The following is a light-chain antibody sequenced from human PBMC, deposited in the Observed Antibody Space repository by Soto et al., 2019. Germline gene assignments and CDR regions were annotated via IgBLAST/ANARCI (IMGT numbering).Light chain of an antibody. V-gene: IGKV3-15*01. CDR2: GAS. J-gene: IGKJ1*01. CDR1: QSVSSN. Sequence: EIVMTQSPATLSVSPGERATLSCRASQSVSSNLAWYQQKPGQAPRLLIYGASTRATGIPAKFSGSGSGTEFILPISSLQSEDFAVYYCQQYNNWPEWTFGQGTKVEIK. CDR3: QQYNNWPEWT.